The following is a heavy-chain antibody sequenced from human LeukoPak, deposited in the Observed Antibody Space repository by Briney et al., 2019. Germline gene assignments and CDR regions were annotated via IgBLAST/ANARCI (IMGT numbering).Heavy chain of an antibody. D-gene: IGHD2-15*01. CDR1: GDSISSIKW. J-gene: IGHJ4*02. Sequence: SETLSLTCDVSGDSISSIKWWSWVRQPPGKGPEWIGEIYHSGSTNYNPSLKSRVTISVDKSKNQFSLKLSSATAADTAVYYCARVWCSGGSCYSPYFDYWGQGTLVTVSS. CDR3: ARVWCSGGSCYSPYFDY. V-gene: IGHV4-4*02. CDR2: IYHSGST.